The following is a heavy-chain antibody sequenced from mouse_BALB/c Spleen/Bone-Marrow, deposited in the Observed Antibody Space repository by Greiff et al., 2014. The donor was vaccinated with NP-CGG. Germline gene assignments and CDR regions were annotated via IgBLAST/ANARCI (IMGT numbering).Heavy chain of an antibody. CDR3: ARGPHDDDMDY. CDR1: GFTFSDYY. V-gene: IGHV5-4*02. D-gene: IGHD2-3*01. Sequence: EVQGVESGGGLVKPGGSLKLSCAASGFTFSDYYMYWVRQTPEKRLEWVATISDGGSYTYYPDSVKGRFTISRDNAKNNLYLQLSSLKSEDTAMYYCARGPHDDDMDYWGQRTSVTVSS. J-gene: IGHJ4*01. CDR2: ISDGGSYT.